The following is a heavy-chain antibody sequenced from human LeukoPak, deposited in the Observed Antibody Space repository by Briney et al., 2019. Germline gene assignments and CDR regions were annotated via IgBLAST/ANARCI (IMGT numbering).Heavy chain of an antibody. Sequence: PGGSLRLSCAASGFTFSSYDMHWVRQASGKGLEWVAVIWYDGSNKYYADSVKGRLTISRDNSKNTLYLQMNSLRAEDTAVYYCATTYSAYCSSTSCYGRFDYWGQGTLVTVSS. D-gene: IGHD2-2*01. CDR2: IWYDGSNK. CDR3: ATTYSAYCSSTSCYGRFDY. J-gene: IGHJ4*02. V-gene: IGHV3-33*01. CDR1: GFTFSSYD.